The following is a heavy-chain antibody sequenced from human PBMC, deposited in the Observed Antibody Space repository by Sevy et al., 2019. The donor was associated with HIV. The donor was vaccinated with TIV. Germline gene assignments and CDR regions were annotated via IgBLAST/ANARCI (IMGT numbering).Heavy chain of an antibody. CDR2: IIPIFGTA. CDR1: GGTFSSYA. Sequence: ASVKVSCKASGGTFSSYAISWVRQAPGQGLEWMGGIIPIFGTANYAQKFQGRVTITADESTSTAYMELGSLGSEDTAVYYCARDRTPRGYSGYDRGDWFDPWGQGTLVTVSS. D-gene: IGHD5-12*01. V-gene: IGHV1-69*13. CDR3: ARDRTPRGYSGYDRGDWFDP. J-gene: IGHJ5*02.